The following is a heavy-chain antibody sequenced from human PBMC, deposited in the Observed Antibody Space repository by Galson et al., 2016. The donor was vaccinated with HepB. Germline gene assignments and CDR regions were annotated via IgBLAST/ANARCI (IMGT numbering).Heavy chain of an antibody. J-gene: IGHJ4*02. Sequence: SLRLSCAASGFTFSTSPMSWVRRAPGKGLEWLSSISGSGDRTYYTDSVKGRLTISRDTSKNTLYLQMSSLRGDDTALYYCTRDPASYNWGQGTLVLVSS. CDR3: TRDPASYN. CDR2: ISGSGDRT. V-gene: IGHV3-23*01. CDR1: GFTFSTSP. D-gene: IGHD2-21*01.